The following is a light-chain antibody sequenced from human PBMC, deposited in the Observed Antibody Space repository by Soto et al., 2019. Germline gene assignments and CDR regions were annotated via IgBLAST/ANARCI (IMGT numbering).Light chain of an antibody. CDR3: CSYSGSSTIVV. CDR1: SSDVGGYNF. J-gene: IGLJ2*01. CDR2: DFD. Sequence: QSVLTQPASVSGSPGQSITISCTGTSSDVGGYNFVSWYQQHPGKAPRLMIFDFDNRPSGVSTRFSGSKSGNTASLTISGLQAEDEADYYCCSYSGSSTIVVFGGGTKLTVL. V-gene: IGLV2-14*03.